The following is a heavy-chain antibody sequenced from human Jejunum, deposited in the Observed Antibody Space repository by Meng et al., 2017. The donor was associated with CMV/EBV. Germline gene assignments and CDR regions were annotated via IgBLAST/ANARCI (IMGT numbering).Heavy chain of an antibody. CDR1: GYTFTNYG. J-gene: IGHJ4*02. V-gene: IGHV1-18*01. CDR2: INAYNGDT. CDR3: ARVEVGITSGDY. D-gene: IGHD1-26*01. Sequence: GRLGQAGGEVKKPGASVKVSCKASGYTFTNYGITWVRQAPGQGLEWMGWINAYNGDTNYAQTLQGRVTMTTDTSTSTAYMELRSLRSDDTAVYYCARVEVGITSGDYWGQGTLVTVSS.